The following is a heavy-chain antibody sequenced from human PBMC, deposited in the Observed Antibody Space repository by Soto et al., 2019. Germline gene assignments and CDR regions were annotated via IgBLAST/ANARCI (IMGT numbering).Heavy chain of an antibody. CDR2: ISPYNGNT. CDR1: GYTFTSSY. Sequence: QIQLVQSGAELRKPGASVKVSCKTSGYTFTSSYLTWLRQAPGRGLEWVGWISPYNGNTNYAQKLQGRVTITTDTSTSTVYMELRSLRPDDTAVYYCTRGGGAHYRFDPWGQGTLVTVSS. CDR3: TRGGGAHYRFDP. D-gene: IGHD1-26*01. J-gene: IGHJ5*02. V-gene: IGHV1-18*01.